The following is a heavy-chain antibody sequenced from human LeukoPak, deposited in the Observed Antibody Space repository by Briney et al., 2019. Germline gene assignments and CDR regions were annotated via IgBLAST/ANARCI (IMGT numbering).Heavy chain of an antibody. J-gene: IGHJ4*02. CDR2: IIPILGIA. CDR1: GGTFSSYA. Sequence: ASVKVSCKASGGTFSSYAISWVRQAPGQGLEWMGRIIPILGIANYAQKFQGRVTITADKSTSTAYMEPSSLRSEDTAVYYCARDEFYGDYVPGKNWGQGTLVTVSS. CDR3: ARDEFYGDYVPGKN. V-gene: IGHV1-69*04. D-gene: IGHD4-17*01.